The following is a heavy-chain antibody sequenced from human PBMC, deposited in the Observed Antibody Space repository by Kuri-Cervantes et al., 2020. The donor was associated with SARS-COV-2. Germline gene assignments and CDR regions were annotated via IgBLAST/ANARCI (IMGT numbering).Heavy chain of an antibody. V-gene: IGHV3-53*05. CDR1: GFTVSSNY. D-gene: IGHD3-9*01. CDR3: AKGDVLRYFDWLAGNYYYYGMDV. Sequence: GESLKISCAASGFTVSSNYMSWVRQAPGKGLEWVSVIYSGGSTYYADSVKGRFTISRDNSKNSLYLQMNSLRTEDTALYYCAKGDVLRYFDWLAGNYYYYGMDVWGQGTTVTVSS. CDR2: IYSGGST. J-gene: IGHJ6*02.